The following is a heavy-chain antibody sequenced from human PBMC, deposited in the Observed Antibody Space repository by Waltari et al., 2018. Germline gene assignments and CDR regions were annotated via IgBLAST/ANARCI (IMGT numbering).Heavy chain of an antibody. Sequence: QVQLVQSGAEVKKPGASVKVSCKASGYTFTTYAMHWVRQAPGQRLEWMGWINAGNGNTKYSQKFQGRVTITRDTSASTAYMELSSLRSEDTAVYYCARVMRGSSGEAFDIWGQGTMVTVSS. J-gene: IGHJ3*02. D-gene: IGHD1-26*01. CDR1: GYTFTTYA. V-gene: IGHV1-3*01. CDR2: INAGNGNT. CDR3: ARVMRGSSGEAFDI.